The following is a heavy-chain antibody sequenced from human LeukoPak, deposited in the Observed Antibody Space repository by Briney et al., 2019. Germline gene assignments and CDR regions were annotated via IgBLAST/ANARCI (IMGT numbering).Heavy chain of an antibody. Sequence: GGSLRLSCVVSGFTFNTYAMNWVRQAPGKGLEWVSAISGSGGSTYYADSVKGRFTISRDNSKNTLYLQMNSLRAEDTAVYYCAKIFGGIAARAPLGYWGQGTLVTVSS. J-gene: IGHJ4*02. CDR3: AKIFGGIAARAPLGY. V-gene: IGHV3-23*01. CDR1: GFTFNTYA. D-gene: IGHD6-6*01. CDR2: ISGSGGST.